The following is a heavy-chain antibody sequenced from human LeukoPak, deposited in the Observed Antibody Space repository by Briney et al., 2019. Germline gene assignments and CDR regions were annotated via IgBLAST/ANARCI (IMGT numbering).Heavy chain of an antibody. D-gene: IGHD5-12*01. J-gene: IGHJ4*02. Sequence: SETLSLTCTVSGGSISSYYWSWIRQPPGKGLEWIGYIYYSGSTNYNPSLKSRVTISVDTSKNQFSLKLNSVTAADTAVYYCARLSGYDWESSYDYWDQGTLVTVSS. V-gene: IGHV4-59*01. CDR2: IYYSGST. CDR1: GGSISSYY. CDR3: ARLSGYDWESSYDY.